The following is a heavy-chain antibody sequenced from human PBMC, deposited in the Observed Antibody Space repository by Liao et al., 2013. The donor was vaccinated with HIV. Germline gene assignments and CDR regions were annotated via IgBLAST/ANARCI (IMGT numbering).Heavy chain of an antibody. V-gene: IGHV4-4*07. Sequence: QVQLQESGPGLVKPSETLSLTCTVSGGSISSYYWSWIRQPAGKGLEWIGRIYSSGSTNYNPSLQSRVTMSVDTSKNQFSLNLMSVTAADTAVYYCARDLVYDFWSGYYLDYWGQGTLVTVSS. D-gene: IGHD3-3*01. CDR3: ARDLVYDFWSGYYLDY. CDR2: IYSSGST. J-gene: IGHJ4*02. CDR1: GGSISSYY.